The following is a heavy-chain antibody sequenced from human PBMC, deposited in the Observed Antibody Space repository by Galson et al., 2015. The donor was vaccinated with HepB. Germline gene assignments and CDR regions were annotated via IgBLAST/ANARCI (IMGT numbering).Heavy chain of an antibody. CDR2: ITNSDTTI. CDR1: GFSFSDYY. Sequence: SLRLSCAASGFSFSDYYMTWIRQAPGKGLEWVSYITNSDTTIYYADSVKGRFTISRDNAKNSLYLQMNSLRAEDAAVYYCARFGYYDTSGYWSDGMDVWGQGTTVTVSS. D-gene: IGHD3-22*01. V-gene: IGHV3-11*01. J-gene: IGHJ6*02. CDR3: ARFGYYDTSGYWSDGMDV.